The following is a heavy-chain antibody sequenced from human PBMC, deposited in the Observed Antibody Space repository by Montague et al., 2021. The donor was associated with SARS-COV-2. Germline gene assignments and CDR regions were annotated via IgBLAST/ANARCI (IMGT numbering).Heavy chain of an antibody. J-gene: IGHJ3*02. CDR1: GGSISTYY. CDR2: IYYSGNP. D-gene: IGHD2-15*01. Sequence: SETLSLTCTVPGGSISTYYWSWIRQSPGKGLEWIGYIYYSGNPNYNPSLTSRLSMSVDTSTNQFSLELSSVTAADTAVFFCARGKGRSPDAFDIWGRGITVTVSS. V-gene: IGHV4-59*01. CDR3: ARGKGRSPDAFDI.